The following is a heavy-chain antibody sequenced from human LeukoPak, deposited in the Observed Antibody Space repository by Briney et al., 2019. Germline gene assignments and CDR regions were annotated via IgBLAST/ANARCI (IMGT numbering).Heavy chain of an antibody. V-gene: IGHV3-21*01. CDR3: ARGRMTTVVTPWDY. CDR2: ISSSSNYK. D-gene: IGHD4-23*01. J-gene: IGHJ4*02. CDR1: GFTFSSYS. Sequence: GGSLRLSCAASGFTFSSYSMNWVRQAPGKGLEWVSFISSSSNYKYYADSVKGRFTISRDNAKNSLYLQMNTLRAEDTAVYHCARGRMTTVVTPWDYWGQGTLVTVSS.